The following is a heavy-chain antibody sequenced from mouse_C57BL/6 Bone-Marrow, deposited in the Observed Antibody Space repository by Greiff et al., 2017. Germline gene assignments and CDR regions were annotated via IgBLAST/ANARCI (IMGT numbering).Heavy chain of an antibody. J-gene: IGHJ4*01. V-gene: IGHV5-6*02. CDR3: ARPSTVVARGYAMDY. CDR2: ISSGGSYT. CDR1: GFTFSSYG. D-gene: IGHD1-1*01. Sequence: EVNLVESGGDLVKPGGSLKLSCAASGFTFSSYGMSWVRQTPDKRLEWVATISSGGSYTYYPDSVKGRFTISRDNAKNTLYLQMSSLKSEDTAMYYCARPSTVVARGYAMDYWGQGTSVTVSS.